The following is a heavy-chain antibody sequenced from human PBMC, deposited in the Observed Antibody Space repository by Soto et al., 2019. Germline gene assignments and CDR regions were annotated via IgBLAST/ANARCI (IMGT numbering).Heavy chain of an antibody. J-gene: IGHJ2*01. CDR2: ISGSGGST. Sequence: GGSLRLCCAASGFTFSSYAMSWVRQAPGKGLEWVSAISGSGGSTYYADSVKGRFTISRDNSKNTLYLQMNSLRAEDTAVYYCAKGRGYCSSTSCSKGWYFDLWGRGTLVTVSS. D-gene: IGHD2-2*01. CDR3: AKGRGYCSSTSCSKGWYFDL. V-gene: IGHV3-23*01. CDR1: GFTFSSYA.